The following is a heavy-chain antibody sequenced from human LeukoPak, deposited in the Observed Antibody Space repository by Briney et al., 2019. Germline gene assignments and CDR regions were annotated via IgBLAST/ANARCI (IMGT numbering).Heavy chain of an antibody. V-gene: IGHV3-15*07. CDR3: TTDLSSSRWYFGY. CDR1: GFTFNNAW. D-gene: IGHD6-19*01. Sequence: GGSLRLSCAASGFTFNNAWMNWVGQAPGKGREWVGRMKTKTDGETTEYAAHVKGRFTIARDESKTTLYVQMNSRKTEDTAVYHCTTDLSSSRWYFGYWGQGTQVTVSS. J-gene: IGHJ4*02. CDR2: MKTKTDGETT.